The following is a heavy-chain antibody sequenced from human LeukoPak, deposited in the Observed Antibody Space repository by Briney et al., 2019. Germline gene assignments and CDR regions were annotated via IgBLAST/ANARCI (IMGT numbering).Heavy chain of an antibody. CDR1: GFTFSSYG. D-gene: IGHD6-13*01. Sequence: PGRSLRLSCAASGFTFSSYGMHWVRQAPGKGLEWVAVIWYDGSNKYYADSVKGRFTISRDNSKNTLYLQMNSLRAEDTAVYYCAKVAAAGINDAFDIWGQGTMVTVSS. J-gene: IGHJ3*02. CDR2: IWYDGSNK. CDR3: AKVAAAGINDAFDI. V-gene: IGHV3-33*06.